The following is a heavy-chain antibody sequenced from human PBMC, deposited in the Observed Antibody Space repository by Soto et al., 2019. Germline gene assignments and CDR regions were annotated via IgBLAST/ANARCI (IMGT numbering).Heavy chain of an antibody. D-gene: IGHD3-3*01. J-gene: IGHJ4*02. CDR1: GGTFSSYA. CDR2: IIPIFGTE. CDR3: ARGPGMYYDFWSGYSTHFDY. V-gene: IGHV1-69*05. Sequence: SVKVSCKASGGTFSSYAISWVRQAPGQGLEWMGGIIPIFGTENYAQRFQGRVTMTTDTSTSTAYMELRSLRSDDTAVYYCARGPGMYYDFWSGYSTHFDYWGQGTLVTVSS.